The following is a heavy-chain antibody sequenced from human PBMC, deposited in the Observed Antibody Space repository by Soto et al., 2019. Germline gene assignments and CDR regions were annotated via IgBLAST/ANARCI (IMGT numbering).Heavy chain of an antibody. CDR3: ASDQRAGDESSGYYYTGGLDV. CDR1: GGSISSGGYY. CDR2: IYYSGST. D-gene: IGHD3-22*01. J-gene: IGHJ6*02. V-gene: IGHV4-31*03. Sequence: SETLSLTCTVSGGSISSGGYYWSWIRQHPGKGLERIGYIYYSGSTYYNPSLKSRVTISVDTSKNQFSLKLSSVTAADTAVYYSASDQRAGDESSGYYYTGGLDVWGQGTTVTVSS.